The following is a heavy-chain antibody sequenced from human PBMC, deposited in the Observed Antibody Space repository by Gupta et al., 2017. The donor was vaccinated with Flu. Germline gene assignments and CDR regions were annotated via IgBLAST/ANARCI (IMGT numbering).Heavy chain of an antibody. CDR3: ARGKFYGGGIRGNWFDP. Sequence: QVQLVQSGAAVPKPGSSVQVSCKASGGTFSSYAIRWVRQAPGRGVEWMEGIIPMFGTARDAQEFQGRVTITADEATSTAYMELSSLRSEDTAVYYWARGKFYGGGIRGNWFDPWGQGTRVTVSS. CDR1: GGTFSSYA. D-gene: IGHD3-10*01. J-gene: IGHJ5*02. CDR2: IIPMFGTA. V-gene: IGHV1-69*01.